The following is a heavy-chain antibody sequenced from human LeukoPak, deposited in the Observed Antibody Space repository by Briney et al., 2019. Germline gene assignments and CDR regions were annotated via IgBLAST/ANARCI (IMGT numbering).Heavy chain of an antibody. CDR3: ARGRRSSGWYGGLVDY. D-gene: IGHD6-19*01. CDR2: IYYSGST. CDR1: TFSSYW. V-gene: IGHV4-39*07. Sequence: TFSSYWMSWVRQAPGKGLEWIGSIYYSGSTYYNPSLKSRVTISVDTSKNQFSLKLSSVTAADTAVYYCARGRRSSGWYGGLVDYWGQGTLVTVSS. J-gene: IGHJ4*02.